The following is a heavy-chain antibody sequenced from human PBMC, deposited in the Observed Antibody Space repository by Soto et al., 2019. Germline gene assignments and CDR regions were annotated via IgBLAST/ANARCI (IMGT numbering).Heavy chain of an antibody. J-gene: IGHJ6*03. V-gene: IGHV3-23*01. CDR1: GFTFSSYA. CDR3: AKEAYVPYYYYYYMDV. D-gene: IGHD2-2*01. Sequence: PGGSLRLSCAASGFTFSSYAMSWVHQAPGKGLEWVSAISGSGGSTYYADSVKGRFTISRDNSKNTLYPQMNSLRAEDTAVYYCAKEAYVPYYYYYYMDVWAKGTTVTVSS. CDR2: ISGSGGST.